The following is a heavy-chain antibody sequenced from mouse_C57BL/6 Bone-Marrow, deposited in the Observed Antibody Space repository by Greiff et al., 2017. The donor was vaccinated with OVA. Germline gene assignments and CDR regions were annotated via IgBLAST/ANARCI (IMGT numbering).Heavy chain of an antibody. V-gene: IGHV1-69*01. CDR2: IDPSDSYT. CDR3: AREGFTTPYFDY. Sequence: VQLQQPGAELVMPGASVKLSCKASGYTFTSYWMHWVKQRPGQGLAWIGEIDPSDSYTNYNQKFKGKSTLTVDKSSSTAYMQLSSLTSEDSAVYYCAREGFTTPYFDYWGQGTTLTVSS. CDR1: GYTFTSYW. D-gene: IGHD1-1*01. J-gene: IGHJ2*01.